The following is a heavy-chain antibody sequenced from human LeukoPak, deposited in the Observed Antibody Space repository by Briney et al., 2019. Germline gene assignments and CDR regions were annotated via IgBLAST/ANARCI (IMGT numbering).Heavy chain of an antibody. CDR2: IYYSGST. J-gene: IGHJ6*03. CDR3: ARLDSSSWPNYYYYMDV. V-gene: IGHV4-39*01. CDR1: GGSISSSSYY. Sequence: SETLSPTCTVSGGSISSSSYYWGWIRQPPGKGLEWIGSIYYSGSTYYNPSLKSRVTISVDTSKNQFSLKLSSVTAADTAVYYCARLDSSSWPNYYYYMDVWGKGTTVTISS. D-gene: IGHD6-13*01.